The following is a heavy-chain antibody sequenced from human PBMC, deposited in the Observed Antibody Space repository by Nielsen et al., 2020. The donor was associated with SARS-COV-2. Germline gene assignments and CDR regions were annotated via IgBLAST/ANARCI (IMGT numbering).Heavy chain of an antibody. CDR1: GGPVSSNDW. Sequence: SETLSLTCAVSGGPVSSNDWWTWVRQSPGKGLEWIGEVSHSGSTNYNPSLKSRVTMSVDTSKNQFSLKLNSVTAADTAVYYCAREHRDNYFDYWGQGTLVTVSS. CDR2: VSHSGST. CDR3: AREHRDNYFDY. J-gene: IGHJ4*02. V-gene: IGHV4-4*02.